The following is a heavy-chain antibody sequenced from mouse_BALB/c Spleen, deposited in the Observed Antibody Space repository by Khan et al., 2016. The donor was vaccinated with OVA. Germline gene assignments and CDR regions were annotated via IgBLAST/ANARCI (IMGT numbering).Heavy chain of an antibody. V-gene: IGHV1-20*02. CDR2: INPHIGET. Sequence: VQLKESGPELVRPGASVKISCKASGYSFTGYFMNWVMQSHGKSLEWIGRINPHIGETFYNQRFKDKATLTVDESSSTAHMELRSLAFEDSAVYYVTGIYRSDIDYWGQGTTLTVSS. CDR3: TGIYRSDIDY. J-gene: IGHJ2*01. CDR1: GYSFTGYF. D-gene: IGHD1-1*01.